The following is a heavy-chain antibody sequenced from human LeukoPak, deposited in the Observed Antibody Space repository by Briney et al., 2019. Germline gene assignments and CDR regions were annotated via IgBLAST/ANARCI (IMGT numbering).Heavy chain of an antibody. CDR3: AKAMGGVVTGLWFDP. CDR2: ISYDRSNK. J-gene: IGHJ5*02. V-gene: IGHV3-30*18. CDR1: GFTFSSYG. D-gene: IGHD3-3*01. Sequence: GGSLRLSCAASGFTFSSYGMHWVRQAPGKGLEWVAVISYDRSNKYYTDSVKGRFTISRDNSKNTLYLQMNSLRAEDTAVYYCAKAMGGVVTGLWFDPWGQGTLVTVSS.